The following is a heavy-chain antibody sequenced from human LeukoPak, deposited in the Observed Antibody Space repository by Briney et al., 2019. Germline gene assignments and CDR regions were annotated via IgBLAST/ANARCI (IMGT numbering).Heavy chain of an antibody. CDR2: LNQDGRER. Sequence: PGGSLRLSCTASGFTFSNYWMSWVSQAPGKGLEWVANLNQDGRERYYADSVKGRFTISRDNSKNTLYLQMNSLRAEDTAVYYCAKAPQTEYYFDYWGQGTLATVSS. V-gene: IGHV3-7*01. CDR3: AKAPQTEYYFDY. D-gene: IGHD1-1*01. CDR1: GFTFSNYW. J-gene: IGHJ4*02.